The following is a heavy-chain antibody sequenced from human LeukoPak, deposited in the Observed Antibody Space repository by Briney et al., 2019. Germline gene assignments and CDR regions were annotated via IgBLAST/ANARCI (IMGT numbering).Heavy chain of an antibody. CDR3: ASVGLDGDPGDEFDY. Sequence: GGSLRLSCAASGFTFSSYEMNWVRQAPGKGLEWVSYISSSGSTIYYADSVKGRFTISRDNAKNSLYLQMNSLRAEDTAVYYCASVGLDGDPGDEFDYWGQGTLVTVSS. V-gene: IGHV3-48*03. CDR2: ISSSGSTI. D-gene: IGHD4-17*01. CDR1: GFTFSSYE. J-gene: IGHJ4*02.